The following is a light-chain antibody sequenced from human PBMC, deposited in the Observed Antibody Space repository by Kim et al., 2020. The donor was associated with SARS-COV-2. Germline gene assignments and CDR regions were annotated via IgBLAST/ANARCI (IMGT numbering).Light chain of an antibody. V-gene: IGLV2-11*01. Sequence: PGLSVTISCTGTSSDVGGYNYVSWYQQHPGKAPKLMIYDVSKRPSGVPDRFSGSKSGNTASLTISGLQAEDEADYYCCSYAGSWVFGGGTQLTVL. CDR1: SSDVGGYNY. J-gene: IGLJ3*02. CDR2: DVS. CDR3: CSYAGSWV.